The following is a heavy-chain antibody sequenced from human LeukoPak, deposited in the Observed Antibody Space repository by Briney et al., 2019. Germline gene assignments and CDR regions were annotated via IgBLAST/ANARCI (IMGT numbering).Heavy chain of an antibody. V-gene: IGHV3-23*01. CDR1: GFTFSSYA. CDR3: AYIVVVPAARRHFDY. J-gene: IGHJ4*02. CDR2: ISGSGGST. Sequence: PGGSLRLSCAASGFTFSSYAMSWVRQAPGKGLEWVSAISGSGGSTYYADSVKGRFTISRDNSKNTLYLQMNSLRAEDTAVYYCAYIVVVPAARRHFDYWGQGTLVTVSS. D-gene: IGHD2-2*01.